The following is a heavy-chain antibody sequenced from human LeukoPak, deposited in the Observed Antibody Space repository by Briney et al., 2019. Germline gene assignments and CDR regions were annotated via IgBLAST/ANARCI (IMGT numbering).Heavy chain of an antibody. D-gene: IGHD3-3*01. CDR3: ASFWNGYFDY. J-gene: IGHJ4*02. Sequence: PGGSLRLSCATSGFTFSYYAMHWVRQAPGRGLEWVATMNEDRSQIYYVDSVKGRFTISRDNAKNSLYLQMNNLRADDTAVYYCASFWNGYFDYWGRGTLVTVSS. V-gene: IGHV3-7*01. CDR1: GFTFSYYA. CDR2: MNEDRSQI.